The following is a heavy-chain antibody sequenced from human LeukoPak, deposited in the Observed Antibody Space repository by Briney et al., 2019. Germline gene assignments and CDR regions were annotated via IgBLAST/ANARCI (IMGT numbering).Heavy chain of an antibody. CDR3: AREGGPYRPLDY. CDR1: GGSISRSSYY. Sequence: PSETLSLTCTVSGGSISRSSYYWGWIRQTPGKGPEWIGSIYYGGSTYYNPSLKSRVTISVDTSKNQFSLKLSSVTAADTAVYYCAREGGPYRPLDYSGQGTLVTVAS. J-gene: IGHJ4*02. CDR2: IYYGGST. V-gene: IGHV4-39*02.